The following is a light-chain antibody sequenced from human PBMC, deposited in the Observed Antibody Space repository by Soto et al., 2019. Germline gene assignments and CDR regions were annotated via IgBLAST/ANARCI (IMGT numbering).Light chain of an antibody. CDR3: QQYNSYPPT. V-gene: IGKV1-5*01. CDR1: QSINW. Sequence: IQMTQSPSTLSASVGDRVTITCRASQSINWLAWYQQKPGKAPKLLIFDASFLESGVPSRFSGSGSGTEFTLTISSLQPDDFATYYCQQYNSYPPTFGGGTKVQI. CDR2: DAS. J-gene: IGKJ4*01.